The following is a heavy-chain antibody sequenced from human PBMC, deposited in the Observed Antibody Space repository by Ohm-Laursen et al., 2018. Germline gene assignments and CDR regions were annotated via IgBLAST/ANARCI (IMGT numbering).Heavy chain of an antibody. CDR2: ISGSGGST. Sequence: SLRLSCTASGFTFSSSAMSWVRQAPGKGLEWVSAISGSGGSTYYADSVKGRFTISRDTSKNTLYLQMNSLRADDTAMYYCTTWDSLGGTKGGFDYWGQGTLVTVSP. CDR1: GFTFSSSA. D-gene: IGHD1-26*01. J-gene: IGHJ4*02. CDR3: TTWDSLGGTKGGFDY. V-gene: IGHV3-23*01.